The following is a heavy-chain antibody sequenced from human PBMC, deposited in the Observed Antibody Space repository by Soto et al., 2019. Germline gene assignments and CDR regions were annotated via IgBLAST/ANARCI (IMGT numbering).Heavy chain of an antibody. Sequence: QVQLVESGGDVVQPGRSLRLSCAASGFTFSSYGMHWVRQAPGKGLEWVAVIWYDGSNKYYADSVKGRFTISRDNSKNTLYLQMNSLRAEDTAVYYCARTPDYYDSSGYYFDYWGQGTLVTVSS. CDR3: ARTPDYYDSSGYYFDY. J-gene: IGHJ4*02. D-gene: IGHD3-22*01. CDR2: IWYDGSNK. V-gene: IGHV3-33*01. CDR1: GFTFSSYG.